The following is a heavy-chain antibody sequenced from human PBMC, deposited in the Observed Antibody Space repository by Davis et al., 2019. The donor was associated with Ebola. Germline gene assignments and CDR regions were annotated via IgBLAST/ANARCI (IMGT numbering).Heavy chain of an antibody. CDR2: IRNKVNSYTT. D-gene: IGHD5-18*01. Sequence: GGSLRLSCAASGFTFSDHYMDWVRQAPGKGLEWVGRIRNKVNSYTTEYAASVKDRFTISRVDSQNSMFLQMNSLKTEDTAVYYCVRAGRLVTPFYFDFWGQGTLVTVSS. CDR3: VRAGRLVTPFYFDF. J-gene: IGHJ4*02. V-gene: IGHV3-72*01. CDR1: GFTFSDHY.